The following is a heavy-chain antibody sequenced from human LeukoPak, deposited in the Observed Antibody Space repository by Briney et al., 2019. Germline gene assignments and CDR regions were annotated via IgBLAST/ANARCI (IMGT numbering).Heavy chain of an antibody. CDR1: GFTFSNYE. CDR3: ARDLANGDEDY. V-gene: IGHV3-48*03. Sequence: GGSLRLSCAASGFTFSNYEMNWVRQAPGKGLEWVSYISSSGSTIYYADSVKGRFAISRDNAKNSLYLQMTSLRAEDTAVYYCARDLANGDEDYWGQGTLVTVSS. J-gene: IGHJ4*02. CDR2: ISSSGSTI. D-gene: IGHD4-17*01.